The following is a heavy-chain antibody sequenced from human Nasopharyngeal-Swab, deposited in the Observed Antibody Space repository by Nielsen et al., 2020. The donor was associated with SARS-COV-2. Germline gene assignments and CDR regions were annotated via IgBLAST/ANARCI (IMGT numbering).Heavy chain of an antibody. CDR2: ISSSSSTI. V-gene: IGHV3-48*04. CDR1: GFTFSSYS. J-gene: IGHJ3*02. Sequence: GESLKISCAASGFTFSSYSVNWVRQAPGKGLEWVSYISSSSSTIYYADSVKGRFTISRDNAKNSLYLQMNSLRAEDTAVYYCAKVTTRSHPNIWGQGTMVTVSS. D-gene: IGHD4-17*01. CDR3: AKVTTRSHPNI.